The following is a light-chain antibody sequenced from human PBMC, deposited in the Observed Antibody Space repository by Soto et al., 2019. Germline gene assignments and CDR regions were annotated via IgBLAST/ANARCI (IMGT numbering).Light chain of an antibody. CDR1: KLGGKY. CDR3: QASGNSVV. Sequence: SYELTQPPSVSVSPGQTATMTCSGDKLGGKYVCWYQQKPGQSPVLVINDDTKSPSGIPERFSGSNSGNTATLTISGTQAMDEADYYCQASGNSVVFGGGTKLTVL. V-gene: IGLV3-1*01. J-gene: IGLJ2*01. CDR2: DDT.